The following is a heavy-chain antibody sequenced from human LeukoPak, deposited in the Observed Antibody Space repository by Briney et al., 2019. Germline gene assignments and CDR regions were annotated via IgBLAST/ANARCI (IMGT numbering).Heavy chain of an antibody. D-gene: IGHD3-10*01. V-gene: IGHV4-34*01. J-gene: IGHJ5*02. CDR2: INHSGST. CDR3: ARNYGSGSYYWFDP. Sequence: SENLSLTCAVYSGSFSGYYWGWIRQPPRKGLEWIGEINHSGSTNYNPSLKSRVTISVDTSKNQFSLKLSSVTAADTAVYYCARNYGSGSYYWFDPWGQGTLVTVSS. CDR1: SGSFSGYY.